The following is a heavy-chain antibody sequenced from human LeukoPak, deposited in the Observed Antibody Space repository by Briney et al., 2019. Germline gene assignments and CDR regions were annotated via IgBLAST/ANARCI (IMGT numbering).Heavy chain of an antibody. J-gene: IGHJ4*02. V-gene: IGHV3-30-3*02. CDR3: AKKWGNMWTYYDDY. Sequence: PGGSLRLSCAASGFTFNSYSMHWVRQAPGKGLEWVTAISDDETYKFYADSVKGRFTISRDNSKNTLYLQMNSLRAEDTAVYYCAKKWGNMWTYYDDYWGQGTLVTVSS. CDR1: GFTFNSYS. CDR2: ISDDETYK. D-gene: IGHD7-27*01.